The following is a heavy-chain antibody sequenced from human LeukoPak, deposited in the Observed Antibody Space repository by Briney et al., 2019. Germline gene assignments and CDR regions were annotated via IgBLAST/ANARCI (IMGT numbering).Heavy chain of an antibody. Sequence: GGSLRLSCAASGFTLGSYTMNWVRQAPGKGLEWVSYISSSSSTIQYADSVKGRFTISRDNTENSLYLQMNSLGVEDTAVYYCARGGHDYGDPGAYYYYYGMDVWGQGTTVTVSS. CDR1: GFTLGSYT. CDR3: ARGGHDYGDPGAYYYYYGMDV. J-gene: IGHJ6*02. CDR2: ISSSSSTI. D-gene: IGHD4-17*01. V-gene: IGHV3-48*01.